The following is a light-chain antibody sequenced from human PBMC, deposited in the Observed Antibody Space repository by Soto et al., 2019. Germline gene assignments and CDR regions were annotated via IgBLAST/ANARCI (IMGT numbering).Light chain of an antibody. Sequence: EIVLTQSPGTLSLSPGERATLSCRASQSVSSSYFAWYQQKPGQAPRLLIYGASTTATGIPDRFSGSGSGTDFTLTISRLEREDFAVYYCQQYGSSRLTFGGGTKVEIK. V-gene: IGKV3-20*01. CDR1: QSVSSSY. CDR2: GAS. J-gene: IGKJ4*01. CDR3: QQYGSSRLT.